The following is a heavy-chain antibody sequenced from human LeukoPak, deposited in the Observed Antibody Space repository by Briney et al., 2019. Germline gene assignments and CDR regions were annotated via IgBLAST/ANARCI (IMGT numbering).Heavy chain of an antibody. CDR3: AREYYYDSSGYWSGHFDY. V-gene: IGHV3-48*03. J-gene: IGHJ4*02. Sequence: GGSLRLSCAASGFTFSLYAMNWVRQAPGKGLEWVSYISSSGSTIYYADSVKGRFTISRDNAKNSLYLQMNSLRAEDTAVYYCAREYYYDSSGYWSGHFDYWGQGTLVTVSS. CDR2: ISSSGSTI. D-gene: IGHD3-22*01. CDR1: GFTFSLYA.